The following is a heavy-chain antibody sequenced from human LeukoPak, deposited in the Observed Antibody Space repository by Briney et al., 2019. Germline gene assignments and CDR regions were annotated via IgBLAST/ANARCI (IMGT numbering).Heavy chain of an antibody. CDR1: GGTFSSYA. Sequence: SVKVSCKASGGTFSSYAISWVRQAPGQGLEWMGRIIPIFGTANYAQKFQGRATITTDESTSTAYMELSSLRSEDTAVYYCAREDSMIVVAGFDYWGQGTLVTVSS. CDR3: AREDSMIVVAGFDY. CDR2: IIPIFGTA. D-gene: IGHD3-22*01. V-gene: IGHV1-69*05. J-gene: IGHJ4*02.